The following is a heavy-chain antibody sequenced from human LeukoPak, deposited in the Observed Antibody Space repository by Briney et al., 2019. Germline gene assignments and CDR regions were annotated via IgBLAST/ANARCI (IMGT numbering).Heavy chain of an antibody. CDR1: GGSISSGGYY. V-gene: IGHV4-31*03. J-gene: IGHJ6*02. CDR3: ARFLEWGNYYYYGMDV. Sequence: SETLSLTCTVSGGSISSGGYYWSWIRQHPGKGLEWIGYIYYSGSTYYNPSLKSRVTISVDTSKNQFSLKLSSVTAADTAAYYCARFLEWGNYYYYGMDVWGQGTTVTVSS. D-gene: IGHD3-3*01. CDR2: IYYSGST.